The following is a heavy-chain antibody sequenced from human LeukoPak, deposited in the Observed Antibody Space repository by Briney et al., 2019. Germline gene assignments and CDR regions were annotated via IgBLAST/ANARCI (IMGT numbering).Heavy chain of an antibody. V-gene: IGHV3-9*01. D-gene: IGHD5-18*01. CDR3: AKELRGYSYGFDY. CDR1: GFTFDDYA. J-gene: IGHJ4*02. CDR2: ISWNSGSI. Sequence: PGGSLRLSCAASGFTFDDYAMHWVRQAPGKGLEWVSGISWNSGSIGYADSVKGRFIISRDNAKNSLNLQMNSLRAEDTALYYCAKELRGYSYGFDYWGQGTLVTVSS.